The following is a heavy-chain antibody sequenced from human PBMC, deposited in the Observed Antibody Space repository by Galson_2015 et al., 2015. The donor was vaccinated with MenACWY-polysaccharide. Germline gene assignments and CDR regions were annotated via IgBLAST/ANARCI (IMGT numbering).Heavy chain of an antibody. J-gene: IGHJ3*01. D-gene: IGHD3-10*02. CDR2: IQYDGSQK. V-gene: IGHV3-33*01. CDR1: GLKFRGSG. CDR3: AREGSRIVFHAFDV. Sequence: SLRLSCAASGLKFRGSGMHWVLQAPGKGLEWVAVIQYDGSQKQYIDSVKGRFTISRDNSKNTLYLEMNSLRAEDTALYYCAREGSRIVFHAFDVWGQGTMVTVSS.